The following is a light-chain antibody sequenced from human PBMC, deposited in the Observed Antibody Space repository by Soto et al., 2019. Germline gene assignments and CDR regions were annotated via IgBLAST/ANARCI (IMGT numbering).Light chain of an antibody. Sequence: QSALTQPASVSGSPGQSITISCTGTSSDVGSYNLVSWYQQHPGKAPKLMIYEGSKRPSGVSNRFSGSKSGNTASLTTSGLQAEDEAEYYCCSFAGSSPWVFGGGTKLTVL. J-gene: IGLJ3*02. CDR2: EGS. V-gene: IGLV2-23*01. CDR1: SSDVGSYNL. CDR3: CSFAGSSPWV.